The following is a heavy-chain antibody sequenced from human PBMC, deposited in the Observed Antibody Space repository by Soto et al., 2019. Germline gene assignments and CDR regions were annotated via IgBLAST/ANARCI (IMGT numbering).Heavy chain of an antibody. CDR1: GYTFTSYA. V-gene: IGHV1-3*01. CDR3: ARGFRGGDAAWFDP. J-gene: IGHJ5*02. D-gene: IGHD2-21*02. Sequence: QVQLVQSGAEVKKPGASVKVSCKASGYTFTSYAMHWVRQAPGQRLEWMGWINAGNGNTKYSQKFQGRVTITRDTXXSTVYSELSSLRSEDTAVYYCARGFRGGDAAWFDPWGQGTLVTVSS. CDR2: INAGNGNT.